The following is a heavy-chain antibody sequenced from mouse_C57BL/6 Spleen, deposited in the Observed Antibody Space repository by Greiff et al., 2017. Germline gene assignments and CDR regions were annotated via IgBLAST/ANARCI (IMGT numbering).Heavy chain of an antibody. CDR3: TRRGGSYAMDY. CDR1: GYTFTSYT. Sequence: QVQLQQSGAELARPGASVKMSCKASGYTFTSYTMHWVKQRPGQGLEWIGYINPSSGYTKYNQKFKDKATLTADKSSSTAYMQLSSLTSEDSAVYYFTRRGGSYAMDYWGQGTSVTVSS. V-gene: IGHV1-4*01. J-gene: IGHJ4*01. D-gene: IGHD1-1*02. CDR2: INPSSGYT.